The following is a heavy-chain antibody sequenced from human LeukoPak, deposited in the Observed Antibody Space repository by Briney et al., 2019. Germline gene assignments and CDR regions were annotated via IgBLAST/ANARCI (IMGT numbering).Heavy chain of an antibody. V-gene: IGHV3-15*01. D-gene: IGHD4-17*01. J-gene: IGHJ4*02. CDR3: TTVHDYGDYFDY. CDR2: IKSKTDGGTT. CDR1: GFTFSNAW. Sequence: GGSLRLSCAASGFTFSNAWMSWVRQAQGKGLEWVGRIKSKTDGGTTDYAAPVKGRFTISRDDSKNTLYLQMNSLKTEDTAVYYCTTVHDYGDYFDYWGQGTLVTVSS.